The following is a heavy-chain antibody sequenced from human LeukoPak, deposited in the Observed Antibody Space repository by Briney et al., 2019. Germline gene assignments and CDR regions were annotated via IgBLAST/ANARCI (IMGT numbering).Heavy chain of an antibody. V-gene: IGHV4-59*01. CDR2: IYYRGDI. D-gene: IGHD6-19*01. CDR3: AREGSGWYRGYYYYGMDV. Sequence: SETLSLTCSVSDGSIRTYYWSWIRQSPGQGLEWIGNIYYRGDINYNPSLKSRVIISIDTSKNQFSLKVTSLTAADTAVYYCAREGSGWYRGYYYYGMDVWGQGTTVTVSS. CDR1: DGSIRTYY. J-gene: IGHJ6*02.